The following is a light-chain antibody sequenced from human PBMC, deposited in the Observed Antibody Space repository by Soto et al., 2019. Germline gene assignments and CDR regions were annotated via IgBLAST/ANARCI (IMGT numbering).Light chain of an antibody. CDR3: QQSYSTPT. V-gene: IGKV1-39*01. CDR1: QSISSY. CDR2: AAS. J-gene: IGKJ5*01. Sequence: IKMTQSPSPLSATVGDKVTSTCRASQSISSYLNWYQQKPGKAPKLLIYAASSLQSGVPSRFSGSGSGTDFTLTISSLQPEDFATYYCQQSYSTPTFGQGTRLEI.